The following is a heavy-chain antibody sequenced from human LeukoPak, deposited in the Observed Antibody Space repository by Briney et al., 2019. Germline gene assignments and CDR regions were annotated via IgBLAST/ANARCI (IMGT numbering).Heavy chain of an antibody. Sequence: ASVKVSCKXSGYXXXXYYMXWVRQAPGXXXXXMGWINPNSGGTNYAQKFQGRVTMTRDTSISIAYMELSRLRSDDTAVYYCATRDTAMVTIDYWGQGTLVTVSS. D-gene: IGHD5-18*01. J-gene: IGHJ4*02. V-gene: IGHV1-2*02. CDR3: ATRDTAMVTIDY. CDR1: GYXXXXYY. CDR2: INPNSGGT.